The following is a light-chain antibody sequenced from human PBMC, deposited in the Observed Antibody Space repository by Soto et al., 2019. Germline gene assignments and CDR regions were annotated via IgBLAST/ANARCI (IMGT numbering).Light chain of an antibody. CDR1: QSVSNN. CDR2: GAS. Sequence: EIVMTQSPATLSVSPGERVPHFCGASQSVSNNLAWYQQQPGQAPRLLIYGASTTATGIPARFSGSGSGTEFTLTISSLQSEDFAVYYCLHYKDWPRWTFGQGTKVDIK. CDR3: LHYKDWPRWT. V-gene: IGKV3-15*01. J-gene: IGKJ1*01.